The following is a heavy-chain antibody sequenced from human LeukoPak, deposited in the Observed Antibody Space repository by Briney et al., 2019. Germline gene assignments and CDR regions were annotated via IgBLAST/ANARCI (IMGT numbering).Heavy chain of an antibody. CDR1: GFTFSSYA. J-gene: IGHJ4*02. CDR2: ISGGGGST. CDR3: AKDRYSYGL. Sequence: GGLRLSCAASGFTFSSYAMSWVRQAPGKGLEWVSTISGGGGSTYYADSVKGRFTISRDNSKNTLYLQMNSLRVEDTAVYYCAKDRYSYGLWGQGTLVTVSS. D-gene: IGHD5-18*01. V-gene: IGHV3-23*01.